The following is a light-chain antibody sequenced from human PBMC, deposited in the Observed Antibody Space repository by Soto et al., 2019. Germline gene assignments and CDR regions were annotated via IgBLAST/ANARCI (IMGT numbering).Light chain of an antibody. CDR2: DAS. Sequence: IVLTQSPATLSLSPGERATLSCRASQSVSSYFAWYQQKPGQAPRLLIYDASNRATGIPARLSGSGSGTDFTLNISSLELEDFARYYCQQRGNWPPYTFGQGTKLEIK. CDR1: QSVSSY. J-gene: IGKJ2*01. V-gene: IGKV3-11*01. CDR3: QQRGNWPPYT.